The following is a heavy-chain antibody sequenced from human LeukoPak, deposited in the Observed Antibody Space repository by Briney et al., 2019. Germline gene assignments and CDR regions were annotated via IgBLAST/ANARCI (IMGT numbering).Heavy chain of an antibody. J-gene: IGHJ6*03. V-gene: IGHV3-30*04. CDR2: ISYDGGDK. D-gene: IGHD1-26*01. Sequence: PGGSLRLSCAASGFTFSNYAMHWVRQAPGKGLEWVAGISYDGGDKHYADSVKGRITFSRDNSEYTLYLQLNSLRAEDTAVFFCAREQRGGLSGSLGGLFASYYTYYYMDVWGRGTTVTVSS. CDR3: AREQRGGLSGSLGGLFASYYTYYYMDV. CDR1: GFTFSNYA.